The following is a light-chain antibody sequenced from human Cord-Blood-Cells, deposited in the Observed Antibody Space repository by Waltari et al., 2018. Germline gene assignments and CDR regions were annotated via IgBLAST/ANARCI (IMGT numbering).Light chain of an antibody. Sequence: DIQMTQSPSSLSASVGDRVTTTGRASQSISNYLNWYQQKPGKAPKLLIYAASSLQSGVPARFSGSGSGTDFTLTISSLQPEDFATYYCQQSYSTPYTFGQGTKLEIK. J-gene: IGKJ2*01. CDR3: QQSYSTPYT. V-gene: IGKV1-39*01. CDR2: AAS. CDR1: QSISNY.